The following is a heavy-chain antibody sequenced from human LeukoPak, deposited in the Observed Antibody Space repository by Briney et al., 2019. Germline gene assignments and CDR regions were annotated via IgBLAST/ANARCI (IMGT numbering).Heavy chain of an antibody. V-gene: IGHV4-30-2*01. Sequence: PSETLSLTCTVSGGSISSDNYFWSWVRQPPEKGLERIGCIHHNGNAHYSPSLKSRATISVDRSKNQFSLNLSSVTAADTAIYYCAREVITAAAEINDAFDMWGQGTM. J-gene: IGHJ3*02. CDR2: IHHNGNA. CDR1: GGSISSDNYF. CDR3: AREVITAAAEINDAFDM. D-gene: IGHD6-13*01.